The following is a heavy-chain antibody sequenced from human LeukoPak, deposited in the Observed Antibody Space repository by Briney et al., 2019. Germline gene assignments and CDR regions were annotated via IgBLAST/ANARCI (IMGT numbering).Heavy chain of an antibody. Sequence: SETLSLTCAVYGGSFSGYYWSWIRQPPGKGLEWIGEINHSGSTNYNPSLKSRVTISVDTSKNQFSLKLSSVTAADTAVYYCARGSVDTALYYYYYYMDVWGKGTTVTVSS. D-gene: IGHD5-18*01. CDR3: ARGSVDTALYYYYYYMDV. V-gene: IGHV4-34*01. CDR1: GGSFSGYY. CDR2: INHSGST. J-gene: IGHJ6*03.